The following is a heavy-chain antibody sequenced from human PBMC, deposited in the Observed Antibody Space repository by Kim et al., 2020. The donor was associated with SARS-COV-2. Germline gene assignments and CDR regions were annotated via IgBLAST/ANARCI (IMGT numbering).Heavy chain of an antibody. V-gene: IGHV3-30-3*01. CDR1: GLSFDNSA. CDR3: ARGNYYESMTLSGYYNVLDV. J-gene: IGHJ6*02. Sequence: GGSLRLSCAASGLSFDNSAMNWVRQAPGKGLEWVAVISFDGRNKHYADSVKGRFTISRDNSKSPLYLQMNSLRDEDTAIYYCARGNYYESMTLSGYYNVLDVWGQGTTVTVSS. CDR2: ISFDGRNK. D-gene: IGHD3-22*01.